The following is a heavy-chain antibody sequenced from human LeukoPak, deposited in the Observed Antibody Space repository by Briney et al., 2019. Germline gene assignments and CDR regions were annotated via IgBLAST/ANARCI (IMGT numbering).Heavy chain of an antibody. CDR2: LYHSGSA. CDR1: GVSMSSYY. V-gene: IGHV4-59*01. CDR3: AGDVNGYNDFDY. D-gene: IGHD5-24*01. Sequence: SETLSLTCTVSGVSMSSYYWSWIRQPPGKGLEWIGYLYHSGSANYNPSLKSRVTISVDTSKNQFYLKLSSMTAADTAFYYCAGDVNGYNDFDYWGQGTLVTVSS. J-gene: IGHJ4*02.